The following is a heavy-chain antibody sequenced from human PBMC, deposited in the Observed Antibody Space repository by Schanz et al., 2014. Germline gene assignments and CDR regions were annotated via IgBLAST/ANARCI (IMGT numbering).Heavy chain of an antibody. Sequence: VQLVESGGGVVQPGRSLRLSCAASGFTFSSYGMHWVRQAPGKGLEWVAIIWYDGSNKYYADSVKGRFTIARDNSKNTLFLQMDSLRVEDTAVYYCMAMGRNTSHYFDHWGQGTLVTVSS. V-gene: IGHV3-33*01. D-gene: IGHD1-1*01. CDR1: GFTFSSYG. CDR2: IWYDGSNK. CDR3: MAMGRNTSHYFDH. J-gene: IGHJ4*02.